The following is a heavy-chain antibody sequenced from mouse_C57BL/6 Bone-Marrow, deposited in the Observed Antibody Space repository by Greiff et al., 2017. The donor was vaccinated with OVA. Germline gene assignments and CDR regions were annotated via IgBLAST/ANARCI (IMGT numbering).Heavy chain of an antibody. Sequence: VQLQQPGAELVKPGASVKLSCKASGYTFTSYWMQWVKQRPGQGLEWIGEIDPSDSYTNYNQKFKGKATLTVDTSSSTAYMQLSSLTSEDSAVYYCARRTNYGSSYWYFDVWGTGTTVTVSS. CDR3: ARRTNYGSSYWYFDV. J-gene: IGHJ1*03. V-gene: IGHV1-50*01. CDR1: GYTFTSYW. CDR2: IDPSDSYT. D-gene: IGHD1-1*01.